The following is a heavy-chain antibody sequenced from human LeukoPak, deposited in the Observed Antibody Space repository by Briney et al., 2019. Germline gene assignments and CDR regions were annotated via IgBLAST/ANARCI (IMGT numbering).Heavy chain of an antibody. D-gene: IGHD1-26*01. V-gene: IGHV3-23*01. CDR1: GFTFSNYA. J-gene: IGHJ4*02. CDR3: ARVSGSCRYCHDY. CDR2: ISGSGDVT. Sequence: GGSLRLSCAASGFTFSNYAMSWVRQAPGKGLEWVSVISGSGDVTYYAGSVKGRFTISRDKSKNTLFLQMNSLRADDTAVYYCARVSGSCRYCHDYWGQGTLVTVSS.